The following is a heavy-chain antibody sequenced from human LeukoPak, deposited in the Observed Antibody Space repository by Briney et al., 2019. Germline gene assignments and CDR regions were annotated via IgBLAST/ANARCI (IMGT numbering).Heavy chain of an antibody. CDR3: ARQRQYDFWSGYPDY. Sequence: ASVKVSCKASGYTFSGYYMHWVRQAPGQGLEWMGWINPNSGGTNYAQKLQGRVTMTTDTSTSTAYMELRSLRSDDTAVYYCARQRQYDFWSGYPDYWGQGTLVTVSS. D-gene: IGHD3-3*01. J-gene: IGHJ4*02. CDR1: GYTFSGYY. CDR2: INPNSGGT. V-gene: IGHV1-2*02.